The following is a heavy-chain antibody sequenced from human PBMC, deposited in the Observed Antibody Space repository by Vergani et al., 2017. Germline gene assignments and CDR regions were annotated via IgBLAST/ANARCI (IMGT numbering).Heavy chain of an antibody. CDR1: GGSFSGYY. CDR2: INHSGST. Sequence: QVQLQQWGAGLLKPSETLSLTCAVYGGSFSGYYWSWIRQPPGKGLEWIGEINHSGSTNYNPSLKSRVTISVDTSKNQFSLKLSSVTAADTAVYYCARVFPLVSSAVDYWGQGTLVTVSS. D-gene: IGHD3-10*01. CDR3: ARVFPLVSSAVDY. J-gene: IGHJ4*02. V-gene: IGHV4-34*01.